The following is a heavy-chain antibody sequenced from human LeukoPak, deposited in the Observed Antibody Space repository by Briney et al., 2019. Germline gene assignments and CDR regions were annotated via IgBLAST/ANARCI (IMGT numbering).Heavy chain of an antibody. CDR2: INSDGSST. V-gene: IGHV3-74*01. Sequence: GGSLRLSCAASGFTFSSYWMHWVRQAPGKGLVWVSRINSDGSSTSYADSVKGRFTISRDNSKNTLYLQMNSLRAEDTAVYYCAKVRSGSSGYYFDYWGQGTLVTVSS. J-gene: IGHJ4*02. CDR1: GFTFSSYW. D-gene: IGHD1-26*01. CDR3: AKVRSGSSGYYFDY.